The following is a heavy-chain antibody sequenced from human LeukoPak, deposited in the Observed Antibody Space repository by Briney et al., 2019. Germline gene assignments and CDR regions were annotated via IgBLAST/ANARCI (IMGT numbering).Heavy chain of an antibody. V-gene: IGHV4-39*01. CDR3: ARQPIESAMHHYYYYYYMDV. Sequence: SETLSLTCTVSGGSISSSSYYWGWSRQPPGKGLEWIGSIYYSGSTYYNPSLKSRVTISVDTSKNQFSLKLSSVTAADTAVYYCARQPIESAMHHYYYYYYMDVWGKGTTVTISS. CDR1: GGSISSSSYY. CDR2: IYYSGST. J-gene: IGHJ6*03. D-gene: IGHD2-2*01.